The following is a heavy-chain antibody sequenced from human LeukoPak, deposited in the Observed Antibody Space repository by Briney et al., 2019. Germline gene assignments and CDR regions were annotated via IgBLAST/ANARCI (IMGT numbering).Heavy chain of an antibody. CDR1: GYSISSGYY. J-gene: IGHJ6*03. Sequence: PSETLSLTCAVSGYSISSGYYWGWIRQPPGKGLEWIGYIYYSGSTNYNPSLKSRVTISVDTSKNQFSLKLSSVTAADTAVYYCARVAGDYYYYYMDVWGKGTTVTVSS. V-gene: IGHV4-61*01. CDR2: IYYSGST. CDR3: ARVAGDYYYYYMDV. D-gene: IGHD7-27*01.